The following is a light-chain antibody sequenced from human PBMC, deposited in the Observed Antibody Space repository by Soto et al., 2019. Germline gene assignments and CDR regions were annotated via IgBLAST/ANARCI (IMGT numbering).Light chain of an antibody. V-gene: IGKV1-5*01. J-gene: IGKJ1*01. CDR1: QPISSW. Sequence: DIQMTQSPPTLSASVGERVTITCRASQPISSWLAWYHQKPGKAPKLLIYDASNLETGVPSRFSGSGSGTDFTLTISRLEPEDFALYYCQQYGSSPWTFGQGTKVDIK. CDR2: DAS. CDR3: QQYGSSPWT.